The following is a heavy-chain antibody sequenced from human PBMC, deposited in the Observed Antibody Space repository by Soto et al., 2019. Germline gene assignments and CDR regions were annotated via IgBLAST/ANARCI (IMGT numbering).Heavy chain of an antibody. V-gene: IGHV3-23*01. CDR2: ICGGGDDT. CDR1: GFTFIDYA. Sequence: DVPLLESGGGLVQPGGSLRLSCAASGFTFIDYAMTWVRQAPGKGLEWVSGICGGGDDTYYADSVKGRFTISRDNSKNTLYLQMNSLRAEDTAVYYCAKDTVPYNGKWDWFDPWGQGTMVTVSS. D-gene: IGHD1-20*01. CDR3: AKDTVPYNGKWDWFDP. J-gene: IGHJ5*02.